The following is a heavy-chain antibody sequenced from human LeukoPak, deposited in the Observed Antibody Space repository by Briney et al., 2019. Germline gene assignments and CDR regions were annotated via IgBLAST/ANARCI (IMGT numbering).Heavy chain of an antibody. J-gene: IGHJ6*03. V-gene: IGHV1-46*01. D-gene: IGHD3-3*01. CDR3: AVSGYPYYYMDV. CDR2: INPSGGST. Sequence: GASVKVSCKASGYTFTSYYMHWVRQAPGQGLEWMGIINPSGGSTSYAQKFQGRVTMTRDTSTSTVYMELSSLRSEDTAVYYCAVSGYPYYYMDVWGKGTTVTVSS. CDR1: GYTFTSYY.